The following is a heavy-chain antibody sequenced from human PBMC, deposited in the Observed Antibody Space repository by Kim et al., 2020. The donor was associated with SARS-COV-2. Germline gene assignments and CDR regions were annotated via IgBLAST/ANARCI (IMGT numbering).Heavy chain of an antibody. Sequence: GGSLRLSCAASGFTFSSYAMSWVRQAPGKGLEWVSAISGSGGSTYYADSVKGRFTISRDNSKNTLYLQMNSLRAEDTAVYYCAKDHHPRSLRIAAAGTHFDYWGQGTLVTVSS. V-gene: IGHV3-23*01. J-gene: IGHJ4*02. CDR2: ISGSGGST. D-gene: IGHD6-13*01. CDR1: GFTFSSYA. CDR3: AKDHHPRSLRIAAAGTHFDY.